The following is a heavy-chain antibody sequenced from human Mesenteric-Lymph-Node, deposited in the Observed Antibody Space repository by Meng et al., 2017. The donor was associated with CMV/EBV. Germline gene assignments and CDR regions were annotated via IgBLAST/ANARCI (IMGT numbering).Heavy chain of an antibody. J-gene: IGHJ4*02. V-gene: IGHV4-61*08. D-gene: IGHD2/OR15-2a*01. CDR1: VVSVTSGAYH. CDR3: ANSRSSTPGIVDD. Sequence: VQLQNPGPGLVRLSETLSLPCIGSVVSVTSGAYHWCWIWQSPGKGQEWVGYIDVSGITIYNPSLKIQGTIILSTAKYQFSLNLNSGTTADTAVYYYANSRSSTPGIVDDWGQGTLVTVSS. CDR2: IDVSGIT.